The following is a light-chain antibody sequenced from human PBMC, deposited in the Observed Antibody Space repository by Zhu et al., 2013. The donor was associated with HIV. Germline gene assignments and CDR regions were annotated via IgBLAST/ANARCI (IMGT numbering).Light chain of an antibody. Sequence: DTVMTQSPDSLAVSLGERATINCKSSQSVLYSSNNKNFLAWYQQKPGQPPKLLIYWASTRESGVPDRFSGSGSGTDFTLTINSLQPEDFATYYCQQFNTYPFTFGPGTKVDI. V-gene: IGKV4-1*01. CDR3: QQFNTYPFT. CDR1: QSVLYSSNNKNF. CDR2: WAS. J-gene: IGKJ3*01.